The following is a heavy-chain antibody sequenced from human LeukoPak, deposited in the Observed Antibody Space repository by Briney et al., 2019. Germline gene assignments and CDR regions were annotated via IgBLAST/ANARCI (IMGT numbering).Heavy chain of an antibody. CDR2: IYPDNGGT. V-gene: IGHV1-2*02. CDR1: GYTFTADY. CDR3: ARARASDAFDI. J-gene: IGHJ3*02. Sequence: ASVKVSCKASGYTFTADYIHWVRQAPGQGLEWMGWIYPDNGGTHYVQKFQGRVTMTRDTSITTAYMELSRLRSDDTAVYYCARARASDAFDIWGQGTMVTVSS.